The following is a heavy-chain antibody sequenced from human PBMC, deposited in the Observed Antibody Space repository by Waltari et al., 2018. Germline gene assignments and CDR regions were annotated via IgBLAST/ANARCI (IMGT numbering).Heavy chain of an antibody. D-gene: IGHD1-7*01. V-gene: IGHV2-5*01. Sequence: QITLKESGPTLVKPTQTLTLTCTFSGFSLSTSGVGVGWIRQPPGKALEWLALIYWTDDKRYSTSLKSRLTITKDTSKNQVVLTMTNMDPVDTATYCCAHSNWNYEYDYYYMDVWGKGTTVTVSS. CDR3: AHSNWNYEYDYYYMDV. J-gene: IGHJ6*03. CDR1: GFSLSTSGVG. CDR2: IYWTDDK.